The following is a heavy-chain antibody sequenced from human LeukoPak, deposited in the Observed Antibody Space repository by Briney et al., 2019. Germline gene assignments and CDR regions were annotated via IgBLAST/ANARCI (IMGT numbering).Heavy chain of an antibody. D-gene: IGHD3-9*01. CDR3: ARTYYDILTGYNPYFDY. Sequence: GGSLRLSCAASGFTFSSYEMNWVRQAPGKALEWVSYISSSGSTIYYADSVKGRFTISRDNAKNSLYLQMNSLRAEDTAVYYCARTYYDILTGYNPYFDYWGQGILVTVSS. CDR2: ISSSGSTI. CDR1: GFTFSSYE. J-gene: IGHJ4*02. V-gene: IGHV3-48*03.